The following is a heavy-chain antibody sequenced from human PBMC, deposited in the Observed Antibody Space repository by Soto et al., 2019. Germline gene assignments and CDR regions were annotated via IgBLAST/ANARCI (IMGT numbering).Heavy chain of an antibody. V-gene: IGHV3-30*04. J-gene: IGHJ5*02. CDR3: AREVNMVGGVIISNWFDP. D-gene: IGHD3-10*01. Sequence: GGSLRLSCAASGFTFSSYAMHWVRQAPGKGLEWVAVISYDGSNKYYADSVKGRFTISRDNSKNTLYLQMNSLRAEDSAVYYCAREVNMVGGVIISNWFDPWGQGTLVTVSS. CDR2: ISYDGSNK. CDR1: GFTFSSYA.